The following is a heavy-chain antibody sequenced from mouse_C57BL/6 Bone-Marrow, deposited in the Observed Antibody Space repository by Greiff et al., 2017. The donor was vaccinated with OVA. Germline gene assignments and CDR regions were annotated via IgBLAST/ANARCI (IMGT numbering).Heavy chain of an antibody. V-gene: IGHV1-55*01. D-gene: IGHD1-1*01. CDR1: GYTFTSYW. CDR3: ARGSSYDWYFDV. J-gene: IGHJ1*03. Sequence: QVQLKESGAELVKPGASVKMSCKASGYTFTSYWITWVKQRPGQGLEWIGDIYPGSGSTNYNEKFKSKATLTVDTSSSTAYMQLSSLTSEDSAVYYCARGSSYDWYFDVWGTGTTVTVSS. CDR2: IYPGSGST.